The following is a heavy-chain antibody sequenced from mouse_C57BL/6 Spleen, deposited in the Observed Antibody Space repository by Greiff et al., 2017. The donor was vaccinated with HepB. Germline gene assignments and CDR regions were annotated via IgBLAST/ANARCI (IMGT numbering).Heavy chain of an antibody. Sequence: QVQLQQSGAELMKPGASVKLSCKATGYTFTGYWIEWVKQRPGHGLEWIGEILPGSGSTNYNEKFKGKATFTADTSSNTAYMQLSSLTTEDSASYYCASGGDGYYNYWGQGTTLTVSS. CDR1: GYTFTGYW. CDR3: ASGGDGYYNY. J-gene: IGHJ2*01. V-gene: IGHV1-9*01. D-gene: IGHD2-3*01. CDR2: ILPGSGST.